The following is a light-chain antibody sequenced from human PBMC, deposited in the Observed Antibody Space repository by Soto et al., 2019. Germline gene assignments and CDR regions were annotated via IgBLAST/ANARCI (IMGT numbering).Light chain of an antibody. CDR3: QSYDSSLSVYV. Sequence: QSVLTQPPSVSGAPGQRVTISCTGSSSNIGAGYDVHWYQQLPGTAPKLLIYGNSNRPSGVPDRFSGSKSGTSASLAITGLLAEDEADYYCQSYDSSLSVYVFGTGTRSPS. V-gene: IGLV1-40*01. J-gene: IGLJ1*01. CDR2: GNS. CDR1: SSNIGAGYD.